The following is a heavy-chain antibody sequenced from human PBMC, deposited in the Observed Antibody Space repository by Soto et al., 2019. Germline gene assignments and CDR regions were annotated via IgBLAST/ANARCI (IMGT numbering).Heavy chain of an antibody. CDR2: FYHSGTT. D-gene: IGHD2-8*01. J-gene: IGHJ4*02. CDR3: ARDPGYCTNGICPIFDF. CDR1: GDSIKNYF. Sequence: PSETLSLTCTVSGDSIKNYFWSWVRQPPGKGLEWIGHFYHSGTTNYSPALKSRVTISIDQSKNQFSLRLNSVTAADTAVYFCARDPGYCTNGICPIFDFWCQGIPVT. V-gene: IGHV4-59*01.